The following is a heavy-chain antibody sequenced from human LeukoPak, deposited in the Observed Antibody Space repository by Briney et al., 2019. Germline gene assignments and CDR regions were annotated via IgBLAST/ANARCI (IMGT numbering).Heavy chain of an antibody. CDR3: AKDRTHNGITGTIFDY. Sequence: GGSLRLSCAASGFTFSTYSMNWVRQAPGKGLEWVSVISGSGGSTYYADSVKGRFTISRDNSKNTLYLQMNSLRAEDTAVYYCAKDRTHNGITGTIFDYWGQGTLVTVSS. CDR1: GFTFSTYS. V-gene: IGHV3-23*01. J-gene: IGHJ4*02. D-gene: IGHD1/OR15-1a*01. CDR2: ISGSGGST.